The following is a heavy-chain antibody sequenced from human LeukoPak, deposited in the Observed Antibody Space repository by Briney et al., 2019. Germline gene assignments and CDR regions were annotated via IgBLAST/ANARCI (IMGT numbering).Heavy chain of an antibody. CDR2: IHNSGIT. CDR3: ARSVPSLDYLFDS. CDR1: GGSISGYY. J-gene: IGHJ5*01. V-gene: IGHV4-59*08. Sequence: SETLSLTCTVSGGSISGYYWTRIRQLPGKGLEWIGYIHNSGITNYNPSLKSRVTVSVDTSKNQFSLRLTSVTAADTAVYYCARSVPSLDYLFDSWGHGTLVTVSS. D-gene: IGHD4-11*01.